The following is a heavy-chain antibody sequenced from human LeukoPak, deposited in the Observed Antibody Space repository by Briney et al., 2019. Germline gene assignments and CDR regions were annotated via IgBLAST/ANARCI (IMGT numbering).Heavy chain of an antibody. CDR3: ARGPFGSCSSPSCYFFDY. Sequence: GRSLRLSCAASGFTFSGFAMHWVRQAPGEGLEWVAVISHDGDNEDYADSVKGRFTISRDNSKNTLYLQMNSLRAEDTAVYYCARGPFGSCSSPSCYFFDYWGQGTLVTVSS. D-gene: IGHD2-2*01. V-gene: IGHV3-30*04. CDR2: ISHDGDNE. CDR1: GFTFSGFA. J-gene: IGHJ4*02.